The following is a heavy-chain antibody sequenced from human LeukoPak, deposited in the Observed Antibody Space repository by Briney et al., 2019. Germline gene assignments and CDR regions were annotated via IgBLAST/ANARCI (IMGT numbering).Heavy chain of an antibody. CDR1: GGSFSGYY. V-gene: IGHV4-34*01. CDR2: INHSGST. J-gene: IGHJ3*02. Sequence: SETLSLTCAVYGGSFSGYYWSWIRQPPGKGLEWIGEINHSGSTNYNPSLKSRVTISVDTSKNQFSLKLSSVTAADTAVYYCARGPRLRYFDWLPYKEGAFDIWGQGTMVTVSS. CDR3: ARGPRLRYFDWLPYKEGAFDI. D-gene: IGHD3-9*01.